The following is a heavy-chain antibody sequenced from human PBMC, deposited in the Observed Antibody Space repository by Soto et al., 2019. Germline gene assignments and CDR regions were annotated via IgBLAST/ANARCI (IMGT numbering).Heavy chain of an antibody. D-gene: IGHD3-3*01. J-gene: IGHJ4*02. V-gene: IGHV3-33*01. CDR1: GFTFSSYG. CDR3: ARSLYPLIFGGFPPFDY. CDR2: IWYDGSNK. Sequence: HPGGSLRLSCAASGFTFSSYGMHWVRQAPGKGLEWVAVIWYDGSNKYYADSVKGRFTISRDNSKNTLYLQMNSLRAEDTAVYYCARSLYPLIFGGFPPFDYWGQGTLVTVSS.